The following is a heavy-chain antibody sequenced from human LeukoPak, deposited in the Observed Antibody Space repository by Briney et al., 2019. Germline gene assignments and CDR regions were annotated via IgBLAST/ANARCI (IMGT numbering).Heavy chain of an antibody. D-gene: IGHD3-22*01. Sequence: PGGSLRLSSAASGFTFSNYAMSWVRQAPGKGLEWVSAISGSGDSTYYADSVKGRFTISRDNSKNTLYLQMNSLRAEDTAQYYCAKDDSTGYPTYYFDYWGQGTLVTVSS. CDR1: GFTFSNYA. CDR3: AKDDSTGYPTYYFDY. V-gene: IGHV3-23*01. J-gene: IGHJ4*02. CDR2: ISGSGDST.